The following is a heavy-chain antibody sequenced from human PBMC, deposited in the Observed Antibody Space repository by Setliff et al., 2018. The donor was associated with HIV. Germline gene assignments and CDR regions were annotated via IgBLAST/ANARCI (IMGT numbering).Heavy chain of an antibody. CDR2: IYHSGST. CDR3: ARGLDIVLMVYAIPDAFDI. V-gene: IGHV4-38-2*02. CDR1: GDSISSGYY. D-gene: IGHD2-8*01. J-gene: IGHJ3*02. Sequence: PSETLSLTCTVSGDSISSGYYWGWIRQPPGKGLEWIGSIYHSGSTYYNPSLKSRVTISVDTSKNQFSLKLSSVTAADTAVYYCARGLDIVLMVYAIPDAFDIWGQGTMVTVSS.